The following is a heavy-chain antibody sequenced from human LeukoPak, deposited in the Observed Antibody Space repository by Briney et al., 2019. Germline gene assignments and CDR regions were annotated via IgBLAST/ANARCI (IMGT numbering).Heavy chain of an antibody. CDR2: IYTSGST. Sequence: SETLSLTCTVSGGSISSYYWSWIRQPAGKGLEWIGRIYTSGSTNYNPSLKSRVTISVDTSKNQFSLKLSSVTAADTAVYYCARHRAGYYDSSGYYYFDYWGQGTLVTVSS. V-gene: IGHV4-4*07. J-gene: IGHJ4*02. CDR3: ARHRAGYYDSSGYYYFDY. D-gene: IGHD3-22*01. CDR1: GGSISSYY.